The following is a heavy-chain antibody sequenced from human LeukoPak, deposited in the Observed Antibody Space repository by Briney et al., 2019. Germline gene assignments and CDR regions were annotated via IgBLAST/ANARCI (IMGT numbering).Heavy chain of an antibody. CDR1: GFTFSSYG. J-gene: IGHJ4*02. CDR2: IWHDGSNI. CDR3: AKDPCTIGGDCYSSIDY. V-gene: IGHV3-33*06. Sequence: GGSLRLSCAASGFTFSSYGMHWVRQAPGKGLEWVAVIWHDGSNIYYVDSVKGRFTISRDNSKNTLYLQMNSLRIEDTAVYYCAKDPCTIGGDCYSSIDYWGQGTLVTVSS. D-gene: IGHD2-21*02.